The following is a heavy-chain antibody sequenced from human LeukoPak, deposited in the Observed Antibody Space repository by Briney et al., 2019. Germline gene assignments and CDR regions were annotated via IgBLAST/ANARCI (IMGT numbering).Heavy chain of an antibody. CDR2: IWFDGSDK. CDR1: GFTFSSYA. V-gene: IGHV3-33*08. CDR3: ARVKYAVAGLDY. J-gene: IGHJ4*02. Sequence: GRSLRLSCAASGFTFSSYAMHWVRQAPGKGLEWVAVIWFDGSDKYYADSVKGRFTISRDNSKNTLYLQMNSLRAEDTAVYYCARVKYAVAGLDYWGQGTLVTVSS. D-gene: IGHD6-19*01.